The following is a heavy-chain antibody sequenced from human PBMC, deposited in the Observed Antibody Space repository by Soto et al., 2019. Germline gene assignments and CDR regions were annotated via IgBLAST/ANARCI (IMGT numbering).Heavy chain of an antibody. J-gene: IGHJ6*02. CDR1: GFSLSTSGMC. CDR3: ARIFRDSSSWTNYYYGMDV. V-gene: IGHV2-70*01. D-gene: IGHD6-13*01. CDR2: IDWDDDK. Sequence: ESGPTLVNPTQTLTLTCTFSGFSLSTSGMCVSWIRQPPGKALEWLALIDWDDDKYYSTSLKTRLTISKDTSKNQVVLTMTNMDPVDTATYYCARIFRDSSSWTNYYYGMDVWGQGTTVTVSS.